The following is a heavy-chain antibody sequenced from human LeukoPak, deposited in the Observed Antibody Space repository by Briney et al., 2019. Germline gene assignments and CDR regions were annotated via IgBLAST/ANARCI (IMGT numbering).Heavy chain of an antibody. CDR2: IYGGGST. CDR1: GFTFSSYE. V-gene: IGHV3-66*01. Sequence: ESLRLSCAASGFTFSSYEMSWVRQAPGKGLEWVSVIYGGGSTYYADSVKGRFTISRDNYKNTLYLQMNSLRAEDTAVYYCAREGATTAFDYWGQGTLVTVSS. D-gene: IGHD1-26*01. J-gene: IGHJ4*02. CDR3: AREGATTAFDY.